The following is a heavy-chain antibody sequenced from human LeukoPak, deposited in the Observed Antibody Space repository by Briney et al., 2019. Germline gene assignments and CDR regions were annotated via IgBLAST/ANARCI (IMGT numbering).Heavy chain of an antibody. D-gene: IGHD1-7*01. CDR3: AKRRGLELLYYYYMDV. V-gene: IGHV3-23*01. CDR1: GFTFSSYA. J-gene: IGHJ6*03. CDR2: ISGSGGST. Sequence: GGSLRPSCAASGFTFSSYAMSWVRPAPGKGLEWVSAISGSGGSTYYADSVKGRFTISRDNSKNTLYLQMNSLRAEDTAVYYCAKRRGLELLYYYYMDVWGKGTTVTVSS.